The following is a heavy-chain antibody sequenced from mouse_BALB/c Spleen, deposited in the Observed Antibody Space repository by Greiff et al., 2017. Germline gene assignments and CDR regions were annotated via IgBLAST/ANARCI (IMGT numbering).Heavy chain of an antibody. CDR1: GYTFTSYV. D-gene: IGHD1-3*01. V-gene: IGHV1-14*01. Sequence: VQLKQSGPELVKPGASVKMSCKASGYTFTSYVMHWVKQKPGQGLEWIGYINPYNDGTKYNEKFKGKATLTSDKSSSTAYMELSSLTSEDSAVYYCARGGLNYAMDYWGQGTSVTVSS. CDR3: ARGGLNYAMDY. J-gene: IGHJ4*01. CDR2: INPYNDGT.